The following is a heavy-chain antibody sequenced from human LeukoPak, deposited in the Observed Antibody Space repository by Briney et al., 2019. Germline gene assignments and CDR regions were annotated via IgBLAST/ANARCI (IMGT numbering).Heavy chain of an antibody. J-gene: IGHJ4*02. D-gene: IGHD1-26*01. V-gene: IGHV3-23*01. CDR1: GFTFSSCA. Sequence: GGSLRLSCVASGFTFSSCAMSWVRQAPGKGLEWVSAIDVGGGNTYYADPVKGRFTFSRDNFKNTLHLQMNSLRAEDTAVYYCAKADTGGNYFDHWGQGTLVTVSS. CDR3: AKADTGGNYFDH. CDR2: IDVGGGNT.